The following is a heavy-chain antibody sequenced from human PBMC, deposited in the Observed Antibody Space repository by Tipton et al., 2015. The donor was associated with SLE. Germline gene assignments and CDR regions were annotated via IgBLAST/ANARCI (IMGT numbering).Heavy chain of an antibody. CDR2: IYYSGST. D-gene: IGHD4-17*01. Sequence: TLSLTCTVSGGSISSRRYYWGWIRQPPGKGLEWIGSIYYSGSTYYNPSLKSRVTISVDTSKNQFSLKLSSVTAADTAVYFCARDPIGGYGTFDFWGQGALVTVSS. J-gene: IGHJ4*02. CDR1: GGSISSRRYY. CDR3: ARDPIGGYGTFDF. V-gene: IGHV4-39*07.